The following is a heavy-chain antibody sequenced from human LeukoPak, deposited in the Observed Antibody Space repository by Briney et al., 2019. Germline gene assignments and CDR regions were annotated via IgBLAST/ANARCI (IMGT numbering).Heavy chain of an antibody. CDR1: GGSISSYY. CDR2: IYYSGST. CDR3: ARDSLRFGVDY. V-gene: IGHV4-59*12. Sequence: SETLSLTCTVSGGSISSYYWSWIRQPPGKGLEWIGYIYYSGSTNYNPSLKSRVTISVDTSKNQFSLKLSSVTAADTAVYYCARDSLRFGVDYWGQGTLVTVSS. D-gene: IGHD3-3*01. J-gene: IGHJ4*02.